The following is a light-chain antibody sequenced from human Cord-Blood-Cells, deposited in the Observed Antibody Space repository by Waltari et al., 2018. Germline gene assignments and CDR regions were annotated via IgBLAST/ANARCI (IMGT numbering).Light chain of an antibody. CDR1: SRDVGCYNY. Sequence: QSALTQPASVSGSPGQSITISCTGTSRDVGCYNYVSWYQQHPGKAPKLMIYDVSNRPSGVSNRFSGSKSGNTASLTISGLQAEDEADYYCSSYTSSSTLEGVFGGGTKLTVL. J-gene: IGLJ2*01. CDR2: DVS. V-gene: IGLV2-14*01. CDR3: SSYTSSSTLEGV.